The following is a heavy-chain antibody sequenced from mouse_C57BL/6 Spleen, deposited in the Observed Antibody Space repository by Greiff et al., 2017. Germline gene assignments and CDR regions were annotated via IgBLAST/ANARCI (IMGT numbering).Heavy chain of an antibody. CDR3: ARQGITPYYFDN. J-gene: IGHJ2*01. D-gene: IGHD1-1*01. V-gene: IGHV5-12*01. CDR1: GFTFSDYY. CDR2: ISNGGGST. Sequence: EVKLVESGGGLVQPGGSLKLSCAASGFTFSDYYMYWVRQTPEKRLEWVAYISNGGGSTYYPDTVKGRFTISRENAKNTLYLQMSRLKSEDTAMYYCARQGITPYYFDNWGQGTTLPVSS.